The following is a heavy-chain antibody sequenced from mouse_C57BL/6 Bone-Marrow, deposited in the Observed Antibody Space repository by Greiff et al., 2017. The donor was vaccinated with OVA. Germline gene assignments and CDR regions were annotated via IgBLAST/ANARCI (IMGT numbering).Heavy chain of an antibody. V-gene: IGHV1-15*01. J-gene: IGHJ4*01. CDR3: TIGYSNYSAMDY. Sequence: VQLQQSGAELVRPGASVTLSCKASGYTFTDYEMHWVKQTPVHGLEWIGAIDPETGGTAYNQKFKGKAILTADKSSSTAYMELSSLTSEDSAVYYCTIGYSNYSAMDYWGQGTAVTVSS. CDR1: GYTFTDYE. CDR2: IDPETGGT. D-gene: IGHD2-5*01.